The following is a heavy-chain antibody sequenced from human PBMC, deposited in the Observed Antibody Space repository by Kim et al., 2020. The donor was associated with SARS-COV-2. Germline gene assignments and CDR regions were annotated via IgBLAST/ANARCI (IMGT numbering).Heavy chain of an antibody. V-gene: IGHV3-21*01. Sequence: GGSLRLSCAASGFTFSSYSMNWVRQAPGKGLEWVSSISSSSSYIYYADSVKGRFTISRDNAKNSLYLQMNILRAEDTAVYYCAREQAGGYSGYDFGGYWGQGTLVTVSS. D-gene: IGHD5-12*01. J-gene: IGHJ4*02. CDR1: GFTFSSYS. CDR2: ISSSSSYI. CDR3: AREQAGGYSGYDFGGY.